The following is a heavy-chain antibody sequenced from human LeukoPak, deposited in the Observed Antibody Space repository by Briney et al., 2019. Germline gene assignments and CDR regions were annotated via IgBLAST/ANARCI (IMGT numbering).Heavy chain of an antibody. V-gene: IGHV4-30-2*01. Sequence: PSQTLSLTCTGSGVSISSGGYYWSWIRQPPGKGLEWIGYIYHSGSTYYNPSLKSRVTISVDRSKNQFSLKLSSVTTADTAVYYCARANLQGWFGESMYYFDYWGQGTLVTVSS. J-gene: IGHJ4*02. CDR1: GVSISSGGYY. CDR3: ARANLQGWFGESMYYFDY. D-gene: IGHD3-10*01. CDR2: IYHSGST.